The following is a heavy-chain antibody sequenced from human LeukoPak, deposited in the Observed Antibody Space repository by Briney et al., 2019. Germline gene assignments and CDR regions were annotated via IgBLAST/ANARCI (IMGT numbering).Heavy chain of an antibody. CDR1: GYSISSGYF. J-gene: IGHJ4*02. V-gene: IGHV4-38-2*02. D-gene: IGHD4-23*01. CDR2: IYHSGST. CDR3: ARVTTVASFDY. Sequence: SETLSLTCTVSGYSISSGYFWGWIRQPPGKGLEWIGRIYHSGSTYYNPSLKSRVTISVDTSKNQFSLKLSSVTAADTAVYYCARVTTVASFDYWGQGTLVTVSS.